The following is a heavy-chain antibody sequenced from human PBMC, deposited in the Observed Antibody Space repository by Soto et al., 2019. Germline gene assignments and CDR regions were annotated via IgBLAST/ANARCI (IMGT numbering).Heavy chain of an antibody. J-gene: IGHJ5*02. CDR1: GGSISSYY. D-gene: IGHD3-10*01. CDR2: IYYIGST. Sequence: SENLSLTFTVSGGSISSYYWSWILQPPLKVLQWSRYIYYIGSTNYNPSLKSRVTISVDTSKNQFSLKMSSVTAADTAVYYCARDYRQTMVRGVIMDVHWFDPWGQGTLVTVSS. CDR3: ARDYRQTMVRGVIMDVHWFDP. V-gene: IGHV4-59*01.